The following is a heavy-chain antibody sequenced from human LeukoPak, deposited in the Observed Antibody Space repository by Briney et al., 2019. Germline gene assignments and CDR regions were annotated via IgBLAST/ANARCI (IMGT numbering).Heavy chain of an antibody. D-gene: IGHD5-24*01. CDR1: GGSISSSSYY. CDR2: IYYSGST. V-gene: IGHV4-39*07. CDR3: ARGSDGPDAFDI. Sequence: SETLSLTCTVSGGSISSSSYYWGWIRQPPGKGLEWIGSIYYSGSTYYNPSLKSRVTISVDTSKNQFSLKLSSVTAADTAVYYCARGSDGPDAFDIWGQGTMVTVSS. J-gene: IGHJ3*02.